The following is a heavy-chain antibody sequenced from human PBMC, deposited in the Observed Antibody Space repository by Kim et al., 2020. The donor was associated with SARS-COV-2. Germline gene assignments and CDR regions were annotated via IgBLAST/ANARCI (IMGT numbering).Heavy chain of an antibody. CDR2: IIPIFGTA. D-gene: IGHD3-22*01. Sequence: SVKVSCKASGGTFSSYAISWVRQAPGQGLEWMGGIIPIFGTANYAQKFQGRVTITADESTSTAYMELSSLRSEDTAVYYCARDNDSSGYPSLNHFDYWGQGTLVTVSS. V-gene: IGHV1-69*13. CDR1: GGTFSSYA. J-gene: IGHJ4*02. CDR3: ARDNDSSGYPSLNHFDY.